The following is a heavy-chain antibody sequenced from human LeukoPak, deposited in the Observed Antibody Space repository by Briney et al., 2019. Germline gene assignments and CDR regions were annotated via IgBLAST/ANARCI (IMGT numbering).Heavy chain of an antibody. J-gene: IGHJ3*02. D-gene: IGHD6-19*01. CDR1: VFTFSSYS. Sequence: GGSLRLSCAASVFTFSSYSMHWVRQAPCKGLEWVALISYDKSNKYYADSVKGRFTISRDNSKNTLFVQMNSLRTEDTAVYYCARSGVQWQWLLTYDAFDIWGQGTMVTVSS. CDR2: ISYDKSNK. CDR3: ARSGVQWQWLLTYDAFDI. V-gene: IGHV3-30-3*01.